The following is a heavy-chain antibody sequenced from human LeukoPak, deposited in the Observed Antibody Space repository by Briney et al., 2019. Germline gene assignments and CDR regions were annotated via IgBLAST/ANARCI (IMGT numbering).Heavy chain of an antibody. CDR3: ARGAGTIFDYYGMDV. V-gene: IGHV3-13*01. J-gene: IGHJ6*02. Sequence: PGGSLRLSCAASGFTFSSYDMHWVRQATGKGXXXXXAIGTAGDTYXXXXXXGRFTISRXNAKNSLYLQMNSLRAEDTAVYYCARGAGTIFDYYGMDVWGQGTTVTVSS. CDR1: GFTFSSYD. CDR2: IGTAGDT. D-gene: IGHD3-3*01.